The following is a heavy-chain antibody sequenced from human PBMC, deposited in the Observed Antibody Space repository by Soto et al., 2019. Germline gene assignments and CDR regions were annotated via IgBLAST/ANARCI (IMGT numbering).Heavy chain of an antibody. D-gene: IGHD6-19*01. V-gene: IGHV3-43*01. CDR1: GFTFDDYT. Sequence: EVQLVESGGVVVQPGGSLRLSCAASGFTFDDYTMHWVRQAPGKGLEWVSFISWDGGSTYYADSVKGRFTISRDNSKYSLYLQTNSLRTEDTALYYCALTRRLAGKVSGFDYLGQGTLVTVSS. J-gene: IGHJ4*02. CDR3: ALTRRLAGKVSGFDY. CDR2: ISWDGGST.